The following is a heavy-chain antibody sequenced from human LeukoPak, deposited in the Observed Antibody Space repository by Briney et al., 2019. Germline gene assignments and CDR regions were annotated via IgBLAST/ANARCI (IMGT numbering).Heavy chain of an antibody. CDR3: ARHNRRRFGELFRGFDF. CDR1: GFTFSSYN. CDR2: ISRSSSYI. V-gene: IGHV3-21*01. Sequence: PGGSLRLSCAASGFTFSSYNMNWVRQAPGKGLEWVSSISRSSSYIYYADSVKGRFTISRDNAKNSQYLQMNSLRVEDTAVYYCARHNRRRFGELFRGFDFWGQGTLVTVSS. D-gene: IGHD3-10*01. J-gene: IGHJ4*02.